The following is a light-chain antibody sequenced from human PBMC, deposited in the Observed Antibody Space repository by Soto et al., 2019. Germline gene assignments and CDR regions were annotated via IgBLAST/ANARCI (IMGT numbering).Light chain of an antibody. V-gene: IGKV3-15*01. Sequence: EIVLTQSPGTLSLSPGERAALSCRASESVSSKFLAWYQQKPGQAPRLLIYGASTRATGIPARFSGSGSGTEFTLTISSLQSEDFAVYYCQQYSNWPSWTFGQGTKVDIK. J-gene: IGKJ1*01. CDR3: QQYSNWPSWT. CDR2: GAS. CDR1: ESVSSKF.